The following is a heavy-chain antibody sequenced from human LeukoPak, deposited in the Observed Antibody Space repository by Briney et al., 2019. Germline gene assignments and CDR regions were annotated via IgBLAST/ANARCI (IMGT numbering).Heavy chain of an antibody. CDR1: GFTFSSYE. D-gene: IGHD6-19*01. CDR3: ARDSFSSGWWT. V-gene: IGHV3-48*03. CDR2: ISSSSSTI. J-gene: IGHJ5*02. Sequence: GGSLRLSCAASGFTFSSYEMHWVRQAPGKGLEWVSYISSSSSTIYCADSVKGRFTISRDNAKNSLYLQMNSLRAEDTAVYYCARDSFSSGWWTWGQGTLVTVSS.